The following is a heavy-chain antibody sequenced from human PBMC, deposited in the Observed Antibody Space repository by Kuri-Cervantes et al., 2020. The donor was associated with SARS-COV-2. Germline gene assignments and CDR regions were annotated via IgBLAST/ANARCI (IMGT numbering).Heavy chain of an antibody. CDR3: ARGLAILDIMYGMDV. V-gene: IGHV4-34*01. CDR2: INHSGST. Sequence: ESLKISCAVYVGSFSGYYWTWTRQPPGKGLEWIGEINHSGSTNYNPSLKSRVTISVDTSKNQFSLKLSSVTAADTAVYYCARGLAILDIMYGMDVWGQGTTVTVSS. D-gene: IGHD3/OR15-3a*01. J-gene: IGHJ6*02. CDR1: VGSFSGYY.